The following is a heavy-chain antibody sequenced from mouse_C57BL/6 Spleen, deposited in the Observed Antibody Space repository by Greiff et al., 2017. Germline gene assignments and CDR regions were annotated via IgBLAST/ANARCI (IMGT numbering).Heavy chain of an antibody. Sequence: VKLMESGPELVKPGASVKISCKASGYAFSSSWMNWVKQRPGKGLEWIGRIYPGDGDTNYNGKFKGKATLTADKSSSTAYMQLSSLTSEDSAVYFCARGPITTVVEDAMDYWGQGTSGTVSS. D-gene: IGHD1-1*01. CDR3: ARGPITTVVEDAMDY. J-gene: IGHJ4*01. V-gene: IGHV1-82*01. CDR2: IYPGDGDT. CDR1: GYAFSSSW.